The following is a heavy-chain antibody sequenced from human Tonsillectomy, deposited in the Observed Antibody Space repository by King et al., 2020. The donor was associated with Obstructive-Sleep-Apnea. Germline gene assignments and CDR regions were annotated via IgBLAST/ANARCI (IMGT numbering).Heavy chain of an antibody. D-gene: IGHD1-1*01. Sequence: QLQESGPGLVKPSETLSLTCTVSGGSISSYYGVLVRQPPGKGLEWIGSISYRGSTYYNPSLKSRVTISVDKSKNQFSLKLSSVTAADTAVYYCSRGNWNYFDYWGQGTLVTVSS. V-gene: IGHV4-39*07. J-gene: IGHJ4*02. CDR3: SRGNWNYFDY. CDR2: ISYRGST. CDR1: GGSISSYY.